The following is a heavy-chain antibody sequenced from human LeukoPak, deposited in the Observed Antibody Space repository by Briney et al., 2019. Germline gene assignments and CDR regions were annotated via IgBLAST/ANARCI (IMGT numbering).Heavy chain of an antibody. CDR1: GFTFSDYY. Sequence: GGSLRLSCAASGFTFSDYYMSWIRQAPGKGLEWVSYISSSGSTIYYADSVKGRFTISRDNAKNSLYLQMNSLRAEDTAVYYCAGDAHYDSSGYLGYWGQGPLVTVSS. D-gene: IGHD3-22*01. J-gene: IGHJ4*02. CDR2: ISSSGSTI. CDR3: AGDAHYDSSGYLGY. V-gene: IGHV3-11*01.